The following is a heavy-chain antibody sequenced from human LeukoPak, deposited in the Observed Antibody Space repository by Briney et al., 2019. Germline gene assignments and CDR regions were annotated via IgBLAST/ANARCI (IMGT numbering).Heavy chain of an antibody. CDR1: GGSFSGYY. V-gene: IGHV4-34*01. D-gene: IGHD6-13*01. J-gene: IGHJ4*02. Sequence: SETLSLTCAVYGGSFSGYYWSWIRQPPGKGLEWIGEINHSGSTNYNPSLKSRVTMSVDTSKNQFSLKLSSVTAADTAVYYCARAGYSSSWYDSPYYFDYWGQGTLVTVSS. CDR2: INHSGST. CDR3: ARAGYSSSWYDSPYYFDY.